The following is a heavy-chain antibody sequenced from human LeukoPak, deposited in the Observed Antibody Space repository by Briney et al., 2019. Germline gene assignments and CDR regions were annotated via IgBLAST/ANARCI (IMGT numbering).Heavy chain of an antibody. V-gene: IGHV4-34*01. J-gene: IGHJ4*02. CDR3: ARGYPRFTIFGVVIVPDFDY. CDR1: GGSFSGYY. D-gene: IGHD3-3*01. CDR2: INHSGST. Sequence: SETLSLTCAVYGGSFSGYYWSWIRQPPGKGLEWIGEINHSGSTNYNPSLKSRVTISVDTSKNQFSLKLSPVTAADTAVYYCARGYPRFTIFGVVIVPDFDYWGQGTLVTVSS.